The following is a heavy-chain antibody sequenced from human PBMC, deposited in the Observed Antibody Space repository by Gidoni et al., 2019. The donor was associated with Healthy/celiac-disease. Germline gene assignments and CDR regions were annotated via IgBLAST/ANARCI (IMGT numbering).Heavy chain of an antibody. CDR3: ARDERDSSCWYNWFDP. D-gene: IGHD6-19*01. CDR2: ISSSSSYI. CDR1: GCTFSSYS. J-gene: IGHJ5*02. V-gene: IGHV3-21*01. Sequence: EVQLVESGGGLVKPGGSLRLSCAASGCTFSSYSMNWVRQAPGKGLECVSSISSSSSYIYYADSVKGRFTISRDNAKNSLYLQMNSLRAEDTAVYYCARDERDSSCWYNWFDPWGQGTLVTVSS.